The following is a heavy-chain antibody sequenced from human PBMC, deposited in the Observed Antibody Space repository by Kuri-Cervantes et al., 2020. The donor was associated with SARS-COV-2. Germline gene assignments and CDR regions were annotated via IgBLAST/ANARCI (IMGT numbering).Heavy chain of an antibody. D-gene: IGHD6-6*01. CDR1: GFTFSSFA. J-gene: IGHJ6*02. CDR3: ARVVSGAARRAEDYYYYGMDV. Sequence: GGSLRLSCPASGFTFSSFAMHWVRQAPGKGLEWVAVISYDGSNKYYADSVKGRFTISRDNSKNTLYLQMNSLRAEDTAVYYCARVVSGAARRAEDYYYYGMDVWGQGTTVTVSS. V-gene: IGHV3-30-3*01. CDR2: ISYDGSNK.